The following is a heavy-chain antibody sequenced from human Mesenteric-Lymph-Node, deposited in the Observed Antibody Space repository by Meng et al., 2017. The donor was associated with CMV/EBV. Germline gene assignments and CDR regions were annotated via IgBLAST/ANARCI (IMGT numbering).Heavy chain of an antibody. Sequence: GESLKISCAASGFSSSSYSMNWVRQALGKGLEWVSSIGRSRTYIYYADSVKGRFTISRDNAKNSVNLQMNSLRAEDTAVYYCARDGVEMATIGANRNDYWGQGTLVTVSS. D-gene: IGHD5-24*01. CDR1: GFSSSSYS. J-gene: IGHJ4*02. CDR2: IGRSRTYI. V-gene: IGHV3-21*01. CDR3: ARDGVEMATIGANRNDY.